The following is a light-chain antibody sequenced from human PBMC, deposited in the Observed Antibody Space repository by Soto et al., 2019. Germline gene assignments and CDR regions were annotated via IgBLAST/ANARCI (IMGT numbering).Light chain of an antibody. CDR2: EVS. J-gene: IGLJ3*02. CDR1: SSDVGGYNY. V-gene: IGLV2-14*01. CDR3: SSYSSTSTWV. Sequence: QSGLTQPASVSGSPGQSITISCTGISSDVGGYNYVSWYQQHPGKAPKLMIYEVSNRPSGVSNRFSGSKSGNTASLTISGLQAEDEADYYCSSYSSTSTWVFGGGTKVTVL.